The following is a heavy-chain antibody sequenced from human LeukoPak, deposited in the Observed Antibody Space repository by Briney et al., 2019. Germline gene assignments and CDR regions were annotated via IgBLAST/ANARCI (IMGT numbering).Heavy chain of an antibody. CDR2: INHSGST. Sequence: PSETLSLTCAVYGGSFSDSFWSWIRQPPGKGLEWIGEINHSGSTNYNPSLKSRVTISVDTSKDQFSLKLNSVTAADTAVYYCVRGELLATVVTPGGLNWFDSWGQGTLVTVSS. J-gene: IGHJ5*01. CDR3: VRGELLATVVTPGGLNWFDS. V-gene: IGHV4-34*01. D-gene: IGHD4-23*01. CDR1: GGSFSDSF.